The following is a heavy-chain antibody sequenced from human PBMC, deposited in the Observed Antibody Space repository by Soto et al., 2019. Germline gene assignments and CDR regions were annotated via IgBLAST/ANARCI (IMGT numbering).Heavy chain of an antibody. V-gene: IGHV3-23*01. CDR2: ISGSGGST. CDR3: AKAYYYGSGGYYPSDY. D-gene: IGHD3-10*01. Sequence: EVQLLESGGGLVQPGGSLRLSCAASGFTFSSYAMSWVRQAPGKGLEWVSAISGSGGSTYYADSVKGRFTISRDNSKKPLYLQMNSFRAEDTAVYYCAKAYYYGSGGYYPSDYWGQGTLVTVSS. CDR1: GFTFSSYA. J-gene: IGHJ4*02.